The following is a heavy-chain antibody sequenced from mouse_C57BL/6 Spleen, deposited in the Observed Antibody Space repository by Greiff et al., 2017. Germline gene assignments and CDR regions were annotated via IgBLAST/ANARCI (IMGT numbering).Heavy chain of an antibody. V-gene: IGHV1-26*01. CDR3: ARWDYYGSSYYLDY. J-gene: IGHJ2*01. CDR1: GYTFTDYY. D-gene: IGHD1-1*01. Sequence: EVQLQQSGPELVKPGASVKISCKASGYTFTDYYMNWVKQSHGKSLEGIGDINPNNGGTSYNQKFKGKATLTVDKSSSTAYMELRSLTSEDSAVYYGARWDYYGSSYYLDYWGQGTTLTVSS. CDR2: INPNNGGT.